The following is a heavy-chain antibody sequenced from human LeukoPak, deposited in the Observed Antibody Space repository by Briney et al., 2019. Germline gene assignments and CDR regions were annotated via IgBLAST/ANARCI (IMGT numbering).Heavy chain of an antibody. D-gene: IGHD2-21*02. Sequence: PGGSLRLSCAASGSTFSRSAMHWVRQAPGKGLEWVAVISYDGSNKYYADSVTGRFTISRDNSKNTLYLQMNGLRAEDTAVYYCAKDDCGANCYALIDYWGQGTLVTVSS. CDR3: AKDDCGANCYALIDY. CDR1: GSTFSRSA. J-gene: IGHJ4*02. CDR2: ISYDGSNK. V-gene: IGHV3-30-3*01.